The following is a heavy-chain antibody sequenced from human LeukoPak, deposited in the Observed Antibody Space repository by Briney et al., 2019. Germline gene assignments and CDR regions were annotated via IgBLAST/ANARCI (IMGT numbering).Heavy chain of an antibody. CDR2: ICSSGST. J-gene: IGHJ4*02. Sequence: SETLSLTCTVSGFSISSNTCYWGWIRQPPGKGLEWIGTICSSGSTYYNPSLKSRLTISVDTSKNQFSLKLSSVTAADTAIYYCVKDRGSHVTDYWGQGTLVTVSS. CDR3: VKDRGSHVTDY. CDR1: GFSISSNTCY. D-gene: IGHD1-26*01. V-gene: IGHV4-39*07.